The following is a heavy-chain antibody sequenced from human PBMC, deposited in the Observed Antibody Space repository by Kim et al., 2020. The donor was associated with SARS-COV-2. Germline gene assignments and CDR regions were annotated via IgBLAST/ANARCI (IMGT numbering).Heavy chain of an antibody. CDR1: GGSVSSGSYY. D-gene: IGHD2-21*02. Sequence: SETLSLTCTVSGGSVSSGSYYWSWIRQPPGKGLEWIGYIYYSGSTNYNPSLKSRVTISVDTSKNQFSLKLSSVTAADTAVYYCARDGGGDSTSYYYYGM. CDR2: IYYSGST. CDR3: ARDGGGDSTSYYYYGM. J-gene: IGHJ6*01. V-gene: IGHV4-61*01.